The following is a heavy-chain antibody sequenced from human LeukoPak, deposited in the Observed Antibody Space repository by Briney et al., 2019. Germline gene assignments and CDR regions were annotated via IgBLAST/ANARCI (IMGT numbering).Heavy chain of an antibody. CDR3: ARTYYDFWSGYWGTYFDY. Sequence: AASVKVSCKASGYTFTSYDINWVRQATGQGLGWMGWMNPNSGNTGYAQKFQGRVTMTRNTSISTAYMELSSLRSEDTAVYYCARTYYDFWSGYWGTYFDYWGQGTLVTVSS. CDR2: MNPNSGNT. CDR1: GYTFTSYD. V-gene: IGHV1-8*01. J-gene: IGHJ4*02. D-gene: IGHD3-3*01.